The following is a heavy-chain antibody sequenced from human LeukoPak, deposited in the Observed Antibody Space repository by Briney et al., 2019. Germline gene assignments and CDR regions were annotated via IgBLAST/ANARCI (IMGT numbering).Heavy chain of an antibody. CDR3: AKDPHIVVVPAAVPYY. Sequence: GGSLRLSCAAAGFTFSSHGMHWVRQAPGKGLEWVAVISYDGSNKYYADSVKGRFTISRDNSKNTLYLQMNSLRAEDTAVYYCAKDPHIVVVPAAVPYYWGQGTLVTVSS. D-gene: IGHD2-2*01. V-gene: IGHV3-30*18. CDR1: GFTFSSHG. CDR2: ISYDGSNK. J-gene: IGHJ4*02.